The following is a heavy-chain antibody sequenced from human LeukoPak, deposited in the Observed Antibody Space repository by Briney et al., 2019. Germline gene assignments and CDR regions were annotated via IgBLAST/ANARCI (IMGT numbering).Heavy chain of an antibody. CDR1: GFTFSDYY. Sequence: PGGSLRLSCAASGFTFSDYYMSWIRQAPGKGLERVSYISSSGSTIYYADSVKGRFTISRDNAKNSLYLQMNSLRAEDTAVYYCARDYDFWSGARSSYYYGMDVWGQGTTVTVSS. CDR3: ARDYDFWSGARSSYYYGMDV. V-gene: IGHV3-11*01. J-gene: IGHJ6*02. CDR2: ISSSGSTI. D-gene: IGHD3-3*01.